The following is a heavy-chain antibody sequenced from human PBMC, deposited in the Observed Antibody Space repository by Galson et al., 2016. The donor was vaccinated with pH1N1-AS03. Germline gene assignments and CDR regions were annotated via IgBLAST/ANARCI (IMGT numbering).Heavy chain of an antibody. J-gene: IGHJ6*02. CDR2: INAGNGNT. D-gene: IGHD5-12*01. CDR3: ARDRGSGYDLFDYYYGMDA. V-gene: IGHV1-3*01. CDR1: GHTFTSYA. Sequence: SVKVSCKASGHTFTSYAMHWVRQAPGQRLEWMGWINAGNGNTKYSQKFQGRVTITRDTSASTAYMELSSLRSEDTAVYYCARDRGSGYDLFDYYYGMDAWGQGTTVTVSS.